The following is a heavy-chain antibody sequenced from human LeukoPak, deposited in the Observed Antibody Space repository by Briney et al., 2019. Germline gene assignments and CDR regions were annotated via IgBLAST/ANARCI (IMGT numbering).Heavy chain of an antibody. V-gene: IGHV3-64D*09. CDR1: GFIFSSYA. CDR3: VKGYCSSTSCYAFDY. D-gene: IGHD2-2*01. Sequence: GGSLRLSCSASGFIFSSYAIHWVRQAPGKGLEYVSGISSNGGSTYYADSVKGRFTISGDNSKNTLYLQMSSLRAEDTAVYYCVKGYCSSTSCYAFDYWGQGTLVTVSS. J-gene: IGHJ4*02. CDR2: ISSNGGST.